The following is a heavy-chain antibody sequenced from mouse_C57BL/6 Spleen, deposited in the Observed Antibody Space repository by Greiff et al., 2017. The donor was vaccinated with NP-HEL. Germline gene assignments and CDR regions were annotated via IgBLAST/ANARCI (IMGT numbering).Heavy chain of an antibody. CDR1: GFTFTDYY. J-gene: IGHJ4*01. Sequence: EVKLVESGGGLVQPGGSLSLSCAASGFTFTDYYMSWVRQPPGKALEWLGFIRNKANGYTTEYSASVKGRFTISRDNSQSILYLQMNALRAEDSATYYCARLTTGYYYAMDYWGQGTSVTVSS. CDR2: IRNKANGYTT. CDR3: ARLTTGYYYAMDY. V-gene: IGHV7-3*01. D-gene: IGHD2-12*01.